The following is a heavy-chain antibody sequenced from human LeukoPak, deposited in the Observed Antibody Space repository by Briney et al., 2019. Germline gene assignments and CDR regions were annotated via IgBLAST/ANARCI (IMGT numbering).Heavy chain of an antibody. CDR1: GYTFTSYD. D-gene: IGHD3-10*01. V-gene: IGHV1-8*01. Sequence: GASVKVSCKASGYTFTSYDINWVRQATGQGLEWMGWMNPNSGNTGYAQKFQGRVTMTRNTSISTAYMELSSLRSEDTDVYYCARGSYYGSGFLFDYWGQGTLVTVSS. CDR2: MNPNSGNT. CDR3: ARGSYYGSGFLFDY. J-gene: IGHJ4*02.